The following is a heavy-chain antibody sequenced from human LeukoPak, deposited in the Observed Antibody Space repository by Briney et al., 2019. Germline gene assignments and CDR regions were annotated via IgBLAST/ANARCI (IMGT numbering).Heavy chain of an antibody. CDR2: IYYSGST. D-gene: IGHD5-24*01. CDR3: ARGSRDGYGSDY. V-gene: IGHV4-59*01. J-gene: IGHJ4*02. CDR1: GGSISSYY. Sequence: SETLSLTCTVSGGSISSYYWSWIRQPPGKGLEWIGYIYYSGSTNYNPSLKSRVTISVDTSKNQFSLKLSSVTAADTAVYYCARGSRDGYGSDYWGQGTLVTVSS.